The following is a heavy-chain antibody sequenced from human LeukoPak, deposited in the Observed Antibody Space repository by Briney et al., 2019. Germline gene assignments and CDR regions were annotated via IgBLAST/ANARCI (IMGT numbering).Heavy chain of an antibody. Sequence: GGSLRLSCAASGFAFSSYGMHWVRQAPGKGLEWVAVIWYDGSNKYYADSVKGRFTISRDNSKNTLYLQMNSLRAEDTAVYYCARDRHYYGMDVWGQGTTVTVS. CDR2: IWYDGSNK. V-gene: IGHV3-33*01. CDR3: ARDRHYYGMDV. J-gene: IGHJ6*02. CDR1: GFAFSSYG.